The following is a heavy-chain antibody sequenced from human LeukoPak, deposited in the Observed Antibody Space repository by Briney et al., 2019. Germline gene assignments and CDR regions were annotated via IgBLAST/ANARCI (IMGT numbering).Heavy chain of an antibody. J-gene: IGHJ5*02. CDR2: ISYDGSNK. Sequence: PGGSLKPSCAASGFTFSGSAMHWVRQAPGKGLEWVAVISYDGSNKYYADSVKGRFTISRDNSKNTLYLQMNSLRAEDTAVYYCARVRLHYGWFDPWGQGTLVTVSS. CDR1: GFTFSGSA. CDR3: ARVRLHYGWFDP. D-gene: IGHD3-10*01. V-gene: IGHV3-30*04.